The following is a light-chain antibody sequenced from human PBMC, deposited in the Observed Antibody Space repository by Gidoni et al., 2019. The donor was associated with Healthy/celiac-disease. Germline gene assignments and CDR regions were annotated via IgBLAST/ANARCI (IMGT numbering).Light chain of an antibody. J-gene: IGKJ2*01. V-gene: IGKV1-39*01. CDR2: AAS. CDR1: QSISRY. Sequence: DIQMTQSPSSLSASVGDRVTITCRASQSISRYLNWYQQKPGKDPKLLIYAASCLQRGGASRFSSSRAWTDYTITISSRQHDDVATYYCQQSYSTPPETFGQGTKLEIK. CDR3: QQSYSTPPET.